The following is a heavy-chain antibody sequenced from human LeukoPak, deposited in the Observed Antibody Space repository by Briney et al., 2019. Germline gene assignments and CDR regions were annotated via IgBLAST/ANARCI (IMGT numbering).Heavy chain of an antibody. CDR1: GGSFSGYY. CDR2: IYHSGST. CDR3: ARGDSSGYYYYFDY. V-gene: IGHV4-34*01. D-gene: IGHD3-22*01. J-gene: IGHJ4*02. Sequence: SETLSLTCAVYGGSFSGYYWSWIRQPPGKGLEWIGEIYHSGSTNYNPSLKSRVTISVDKSKNQFSLKLSSVTAADTAVYYCARGDSSGYYYYFDYWGQGTLVTVSS.